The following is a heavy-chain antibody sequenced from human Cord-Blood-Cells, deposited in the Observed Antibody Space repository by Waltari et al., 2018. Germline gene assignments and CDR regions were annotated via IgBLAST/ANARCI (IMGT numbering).Heavy chain of an antibody. D-gene: IGHD7-27*01. V-gene: IGHV1-69*09. Sequence: QVQLVQSGAEVKKPGSSVKVSCKASGGTFSSYAISWVRQAPGQGLEWMGRVIPILGKGNCSRKFQGRVTISAGKSTSTAYMELGSLRSEDTAGYDCAREGLDGDDYWGQGTLVTVSS. CDR2: VIPILGKG. CDR1: GGTFSSYA. J-gene: IGHJ4*02. CDR3: AREGLDGDDY.